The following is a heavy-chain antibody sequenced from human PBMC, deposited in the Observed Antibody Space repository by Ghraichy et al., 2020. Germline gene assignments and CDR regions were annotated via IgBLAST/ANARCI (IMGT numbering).Heavy chain of an antibody. V-gene: IGHV3-7*03. CDR2: IKQDGSEK. CDR1: GFTFSSYW. D-gene: IGHD3-10*01. CDR3: ARAGATWFGESLLDY. Sequence: GGSLRLSCGASGFTFSSYWMSWVRQAPGKGLEWVANIKQDGSEKYYVDSVKGRFTISRDNAKNSLYLQMNSLRAEDTAVYYCARAGATWFGESLLDYWGQGTLVTVSS. J-gene: IGHJ4*02.